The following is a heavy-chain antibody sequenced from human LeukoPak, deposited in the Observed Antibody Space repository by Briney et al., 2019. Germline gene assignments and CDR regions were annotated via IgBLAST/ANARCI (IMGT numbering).Heavy chain of an antibody. J-gene: IGHJ3*02. CDR3: AKGPHAHYDSSGYYLASGAFDI. V-gene: IGHV3-30*02. Sequence: PGGSLRLSCAASGFTFSSYGMHWVRQAPGKGLEWVAVIWYDGSNKYYADSVKGRFTISRDNSKNTLYLQMNSLRAEDTAVYYCAKGPHAHYDSSGYYLASGAFDIWGQGTMVTVSS. D-gene: IGHD3-22*01. CDR1: GFTFSSYG. CDR2: IWYDGSNK.